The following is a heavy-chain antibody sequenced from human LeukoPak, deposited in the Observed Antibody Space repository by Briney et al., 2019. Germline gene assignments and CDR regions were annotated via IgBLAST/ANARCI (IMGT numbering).Heavy chain of an antibody. V-gene: IGHV3-64*01. D-gene: IGHD4-17*01. J-gene: IGHJ6*03. CDR1: GYTFTGYY. CDR3: ARDRGDYGPWDSYYMDV. CDR2: ISSYGCST. Sequence: SCKASGYTFTGYYMHWVRQAPATGLEYVSGISSYGCSTYYANSVKDRFTIPRDNSKNTLYLQMGSLRAEDMAVYYCARDRGDYGPWDSYYMDVWGKGTTVTISS.